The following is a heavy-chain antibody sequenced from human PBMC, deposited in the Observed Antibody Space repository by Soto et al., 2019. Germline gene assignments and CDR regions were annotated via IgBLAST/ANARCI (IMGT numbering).Heavy chain of an antibody. V-gene: IGHV4-4*02. Sequence: SETLSLTCAVSGASVSSTYWWSWVRQPPGKGPEWIGEINHRGSANYNPSLKSRVTISVDISKSQFSLRLTSVTAAVTAVYYCARYNAASGTYYFDFWGQGALVTVSS. CDR2: INHRGSA. J-gene: IGHJ4*02. CDR1: GASVSSTYW. D-gene: IGHD6-13*01. CDR3: ARYNAASGTYYFDF.